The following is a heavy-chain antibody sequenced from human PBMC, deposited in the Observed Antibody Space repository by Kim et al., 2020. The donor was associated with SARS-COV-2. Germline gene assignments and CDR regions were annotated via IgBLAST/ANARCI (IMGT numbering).Heavy chain of an antibody. Sequence: ASVKVSCKASGYTFTGYNMHWVRQAPGQGLEWMGWINPNSGGTNYAQKFQGRVTMTRDTSISTAYMELSRLRSDDTAVYYCASPHCSRTSCQSPYYYYGMDVWGQGTTVTVSS. V-gene: IGHV1-2*02. CDR2: INPNSGGT. J-gene: IGHJ6*02. CDR1: GYTFTGYN. D-gene: IGHD2-2*01. CDR3: ASPHCSRTSCQSPYYYYGMDV.